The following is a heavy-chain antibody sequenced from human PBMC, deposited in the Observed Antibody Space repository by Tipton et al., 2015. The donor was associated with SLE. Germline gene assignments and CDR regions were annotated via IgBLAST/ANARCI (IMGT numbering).Heavy chain of an antibody. CDR1: GYRFTNYW. CDR3: ARRQPTPGHHGFDI. V-gene: IGHV5-51*03. J-gene: IGHJ3*02. Sequence: QLVQSGAEVRKPGESLKISCKGSGYRFTNYWIGWVRQMPGKGLELLGIIHPGDSDTEYSPSFQGQVTFSADRSISTAYVQWSSLKASDTAMYYCARRQPTPGHHGFDIWGQGTMVTVSS. CDR2: IHPGDSDT.